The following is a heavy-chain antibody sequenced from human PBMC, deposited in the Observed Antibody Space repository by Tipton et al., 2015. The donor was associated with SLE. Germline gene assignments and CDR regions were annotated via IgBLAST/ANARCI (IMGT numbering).Heavy chain of an antibody. CDR2: IHYRGAT. CDR3: ARRERGYSYAPFDY. D-gene: IGHD5-18*01. J-gene: IGHJ4*02. Sequence: TLSLTCIVSGDSISRGDYYWGWIRQPPGKGLEWIGSIHYRGATYFNPSLKSRVSMSVDTSKNQFSLKWTSVTAADTAVYSCARRERGYSYAPFDYWGQGPLITVSS. V-gene: IGHV4-39*01. CDR1: GDSISRGDYY.